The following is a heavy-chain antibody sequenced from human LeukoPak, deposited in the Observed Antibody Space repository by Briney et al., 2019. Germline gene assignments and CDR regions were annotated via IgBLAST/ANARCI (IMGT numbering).Heavy chain of an antibody. CDR3: ARDGTAIAAAGTFDY. J-gene: IGHJ4*02. CDR2: ISSSSSYI. Sequence: GGSLRLSCAASGFTFSSYSMNWVRQAPGKGLEWVSSISSSSSYIYYADSVKGRFTISSDNAKNSLYLQMNSLRAEDTAVYYCARDGTAIAAAGTFDYWGQGTLVTVSS. CDR1: GFTFSSYS. V-gene: IGHV3-21*01. D-gene: IGHD6-13*01.